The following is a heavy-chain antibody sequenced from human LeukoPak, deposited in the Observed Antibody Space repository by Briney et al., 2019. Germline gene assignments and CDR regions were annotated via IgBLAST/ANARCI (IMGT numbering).Heavy chain of an antibody. V-gene: IGHV1-2*02. J-gene: IGHJ4*02. CDR3: ARLADCTSSSCRSFDY. CDR1: GYPFTGYY. CDR2: INPNSGFT. Sequence: ASVKVSCKASGYPFTGYYLHWVRQAPGQGLEWMGWINPNSGFTNYAQKFQGRVTMTRDTSISTAYMELSRLRSDDTAVYYCARLADCTSSSCRSFDYWGQGTLVTVSS. D-gene: IGHD2-2*01.